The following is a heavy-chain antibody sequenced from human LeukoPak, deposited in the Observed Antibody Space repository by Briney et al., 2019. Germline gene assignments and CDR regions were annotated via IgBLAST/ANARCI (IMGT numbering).Heavy chain of an antibody. J-gene: IGHJ4*02. D-gene: IGHD3-22*01. CDR1: GYSISSGYY. V-gene: IGHV4-38-2*02. Sequence: SETLSLTCTVSGYSISSGYYWGWIRQPPGKGLEWIGSIYHSGSTYYNPSLKSRVTISVDTSKDQFSLKLSSVTAADTAVYYCAESGLGSGSGYYSLFDYWGQGTLVTVSS. CDR3: AESGLGSGSGYYSLFDY. CDR2: IYHSGST.